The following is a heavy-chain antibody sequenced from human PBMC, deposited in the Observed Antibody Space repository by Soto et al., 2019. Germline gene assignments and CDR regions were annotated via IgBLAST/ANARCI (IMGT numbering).Heavy chain of an antibody. CDR2: IYYSGST. Sequence: QVQLQESGPGLVKPSQTLSLTCTVSGGSISSGGYYWSWIRQHPGKGLEWIGYIYYSGSTYYNPCRKSRATISVDTSKNQFSLKLSSVTAADTAVYYCAGIYSGSPGGTLRYWGQGTRVTVSS. D-gene: IGHD1-26*01. CDR3: AGIYSGSPGGTLRY. V-gene: IGHV4-31*03. CDR1: GGSISSGGYY. J-gene: IGHJ4*02.